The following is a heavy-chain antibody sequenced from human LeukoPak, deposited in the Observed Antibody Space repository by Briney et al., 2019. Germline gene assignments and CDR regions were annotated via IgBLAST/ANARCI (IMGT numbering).Heavy chain of an antibody. J-gene: IGHJ4*02. CDR2: INHSGST. V-gene: IGHV4-34*01. CDR1: GGSFSGYY. CDR3: ARASVYCSSTSCYTYDY. Sequence: SETLSLTCAVYGGSFSGYYWSWIRQPPGKGLEWIGEINHSGSTNYNSSLKSRVTISVDTSKNQFSLKLSSVTAADTAVYYCARASVYCSSTSCYTYDYWGQGTLVTVSS. D-gene: IGHD2-2*02.